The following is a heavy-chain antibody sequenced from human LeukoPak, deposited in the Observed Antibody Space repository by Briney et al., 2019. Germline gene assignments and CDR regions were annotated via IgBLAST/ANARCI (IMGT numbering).Heavy chain of an antibody. D-gene: IGHD1-1*01. Sequence: GGSLRLSCAASGFTFSSFDMHWVRQPTGQGLEWVSTIGTASDTYYPGSVEGRFALSRDNAKNSLYLQMNSLTAGDTAVYYCARGPPRGKYYYMDVWGKGTTVTVPS. CDR2: IGTASDT. V-gene: IGHV3-13*01. CDR3: ARGPPRGKYYYMDV. CDR1: GFTFSSFD. J-gene: IGHJ6*03.